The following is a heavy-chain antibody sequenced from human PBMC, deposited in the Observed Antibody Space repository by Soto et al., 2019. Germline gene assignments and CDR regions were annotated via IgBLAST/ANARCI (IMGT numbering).Heavy chain of an antibody. J-gene: IGHJ4*02. CDR1: GGTFSSYA. CDR3: AREVGDYGDYGPPDY. CDR2: IIPIFGTA. V-gene: IGHV1-69*01. D-gene: IGHD4-17*01. Sequence: QVQLVQSGAEVKKPGSSVKVSCKASGGTFSSYAISWVRQAPGQGLEWMGGIIPIFGTANYAQKFQGRVTINADESTSTDYMELSSLRSEDTAVYYCAREVGDYGDYGPPDYWGQGTLVTVSS.